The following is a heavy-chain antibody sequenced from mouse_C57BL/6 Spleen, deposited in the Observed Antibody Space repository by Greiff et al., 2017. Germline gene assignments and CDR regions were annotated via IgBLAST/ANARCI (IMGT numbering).Heavy chain of an antibody. J-gene: IGHJ4*01. CDR1: GYTFTSYW. Sequence: QVQLQQSGAELVKPGASVKLSCKASGYTFTSYWMQWVKQRPGQGLEWIGEIDPSDSYTNYNQKFKGKATLTVDTSSSTAYMQLSSLTAEDSAVYYCAVYGSHAMDYWGQGTSVTVSS. CDR3: AVYGSHAMDY. CDR2: IDPSDSYT. V-gene: IGHV1-50*01. D-gene: IGHD1-1*01.